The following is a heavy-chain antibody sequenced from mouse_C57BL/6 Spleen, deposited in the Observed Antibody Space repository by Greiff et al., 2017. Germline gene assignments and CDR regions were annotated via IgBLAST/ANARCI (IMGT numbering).Heavy chain of an antibody. CDR2: IWSGGST. D-gene: IGHD2-4*01. Sequence: QVQLQQSGPGLVQPSQSLSITCTVSGFSLTSYGVHWVRQSPGKGLEWLGVIWSGGSTDNNAAFISRLSISKDNSNSQVFFKMKSLQADDTAIYYCARNGYDYDDFYYAMDYWGQGTSVTVSS. CDR3: ARNGYDYDDFYYAMDY. J-gene: IGHJ4*01. V-gene: IGHV2-2*01. CDR1: GFSLTSYG.